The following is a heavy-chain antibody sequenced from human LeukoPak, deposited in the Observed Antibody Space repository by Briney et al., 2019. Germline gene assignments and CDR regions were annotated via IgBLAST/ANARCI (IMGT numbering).Heavy chain of an antibody. CDR2: ISGSGGST. D-gene: IGHD1-26*01. J-gene: IGHJ4*02. V-gene: IGHV3-23*01. CDR3: AKHTGGSYPYYFDY. Sequence: GGSLRLSCAASGFTCSSYAMSWVRQAPGKGQEWVSAISGSGGSTYYADSVKGRFTISRDNSKNTLYLQMNSLRAEDTAVYYCAKHTGGSYPYYFDYWGQGTLVTVSS. CDR1: GFTCSSYA.